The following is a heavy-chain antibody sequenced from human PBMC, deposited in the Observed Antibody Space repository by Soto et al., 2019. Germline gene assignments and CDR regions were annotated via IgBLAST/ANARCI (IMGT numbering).Heavy chain of an antibody. CDR3: ASSGYCSGGTCHPYYFDY. V-gene: IGHV4-39*01. Sequence: SETLSLTCTVSGGSISSSSYYWGWIRQPPGKGLEWIGSIYYSGSTYCNPSLKSRVTISVDTSKNQFSLKLSSVTAADTAVYYCASSGYCSGGTCHPYYFDYWGQGTLVTVSS. J-gene: IGHJ4*02. CDR1: GGSISSSSYY. D-gene: IGHD2-15*01. CDR2: IYYSGST.